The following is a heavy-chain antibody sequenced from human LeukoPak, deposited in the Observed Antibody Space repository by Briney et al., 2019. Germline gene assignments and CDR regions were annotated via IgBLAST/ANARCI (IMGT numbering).Heavy chain of an antibody. Sequence: ASVKVSCKASGYTFSDYGVSWVRQAPGQGLEWLGWINPNSGDTNYAQKFQGRVTMTRDTSISTAYMELSRLRSDDTALYYCARDLVHAFDIWGQGTMVTVSS. CDR3: ARDLVHAFDI. CDR2: INPNSGDT. D-gene: IGHD2-21*01. V-gene: IGHV1-2*02. J-gene: IGHJ3*02. CDR1: GYTFSDYG.